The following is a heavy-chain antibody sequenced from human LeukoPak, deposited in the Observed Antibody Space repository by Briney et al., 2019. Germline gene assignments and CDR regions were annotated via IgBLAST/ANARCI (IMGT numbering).Heavy chain of an antibody. CDR1: GFTISSYW. CDR3: SRDFVGAEDY. J-gene: IGHJ4*02. V-gene: IGHV3-74*01. D-gene: IGHD3-16*01. CDR2: INAAGSVT. Sequence: PGGSLRLSCAASGFTISSYWMHGGRQAPGKGLGWVSRINAAGSVTNHADSVRGRVTISRETATNTLYLEMNSLRAEDTAVYYCSRDFVGAEDYWGQGTLVTVSS.